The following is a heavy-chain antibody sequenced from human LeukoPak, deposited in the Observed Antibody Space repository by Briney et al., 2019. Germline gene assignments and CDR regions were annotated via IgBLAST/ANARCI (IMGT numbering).Heavy chain of an antibody. Sequence: PGGSLRLSCAASGFTFNTYTMNWVRQAPGKGLEWVSYISGSSGIIDYADSVRGRFTISRDNSKNTLYLQMNGLRAEDTAIYYCAKGSAQWELYDYWGQGTLVTVSS. D-gene: IGHD1-26*01. CDR1: GFTFNTYT. CDR3: AKGSAQWELYDY. V-gene: IGHV3-48*01. J-gene: IGHJ4*02. CDR2: ISGSSGII.